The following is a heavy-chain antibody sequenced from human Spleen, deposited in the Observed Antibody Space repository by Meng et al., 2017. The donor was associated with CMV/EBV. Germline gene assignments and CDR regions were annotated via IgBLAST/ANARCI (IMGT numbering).Heavy chain of an antibody. V-gene: IGHV3-48*03. J-gene: IGHJ4*02. D-gene: IGHD1-1*01. CDR2: ISSSGSTI. CDR3: AREDAVLPDY. CDR1: GFTFSSYE. Sequence: GGSLRLSCAASGFTFSSYEMNWVRQAPGKGLEWVSYISSSGSTIYYADSVKGRFTISRDNAKNTLYLQMNSLRAEDTAVYYCAREDAVLPDYWGQGTLVTVSS.